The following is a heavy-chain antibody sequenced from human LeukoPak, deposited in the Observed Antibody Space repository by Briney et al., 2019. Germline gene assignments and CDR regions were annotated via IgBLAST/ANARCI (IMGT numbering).Heavy chain of an antibody. CDR3: ARLGDVYYYGSGRDYWYFDL. Sequence: PSETLSLTCTVSGGSISSSSYYWGWIRQPPGKGLEWIGSIYYSGSTYYNPSLKSRVTISVDTSKNQFSLKLSSVTAADTAVYYCARLGDVYYYGSGRDYWYFDLWGRGTLVTVSS. D-gene: IGHD3-10*01. J-gene: IGHJ2*01. CDR2: IYYSGST. V-gene: IGHV4-39*01. CDR1: GGSISSSSYY.